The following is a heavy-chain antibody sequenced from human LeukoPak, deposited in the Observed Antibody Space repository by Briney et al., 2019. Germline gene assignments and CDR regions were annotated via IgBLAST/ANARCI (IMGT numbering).Heavy chain of an antibody. D-gene: IGHD6-19*01. J-gene: IGHJ4*02. CDR2: IWYDGSNK. V-gene: IGHV3-33*06. Sequence: AGGSLRLSCAASGFTFSSYGMHWVRQAPGKGLEWVAVIWYDGSNKYYADSVKGRFTISRDNSKNTLYLQMNSLRAEDTAVYYCAKGTEYSSGWTDYFDYWGQGTLVTVSS. CDR1: GFTFSSYG. CDR3: AKGTEYSSGWTDYFDY.